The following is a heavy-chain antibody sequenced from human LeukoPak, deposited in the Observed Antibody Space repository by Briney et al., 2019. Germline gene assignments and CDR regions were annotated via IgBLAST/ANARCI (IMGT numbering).Heavy chain of an antibody. CDR3: ARGRRVYGPFDP. CDR2: INHSGST. D-gene: IGHD2-8*01. V-gene: IGHV4-34*01. Sequence: SETLSLTCAVYGGSFSGYYWSWIRQPPGEGLDWIGEINHSGSTNYNPSLKSRVTISVDPSKNQFSLKLSSVTAADTAVYYCARGRRVYGPFDPWGQGTLVTVSS. J-gene: IGHJ5*02. CDR1: GGSFSGYY.